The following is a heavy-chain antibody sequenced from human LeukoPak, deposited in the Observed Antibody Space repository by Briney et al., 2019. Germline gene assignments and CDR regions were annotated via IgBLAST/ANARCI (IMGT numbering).Heavy chain of an antibody. CDR3: AIDPNWGTHS. V-gene: IGHV3-23*01. J-gene: IGHJ4*02. CDR1: GFTFSTYT. D-gene: IGHD7-27*01. Sequence: GGSLRLSCAASGFTFSTYTMYWVRHPPGKRLEWVSIIGNNGGDIHYADSVKGRFTISRDNFKNALYLQMNSLRVEDTAVYYCAIDPNWGTHSWGQGVLATVSS. CDR2: IGNNGGDI.